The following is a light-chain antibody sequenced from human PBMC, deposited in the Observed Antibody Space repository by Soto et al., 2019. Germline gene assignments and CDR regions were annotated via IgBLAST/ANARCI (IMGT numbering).Light chain of an antibody. Sequence: QSVLTQPPSVSGSPGQSVTISCTGTSSDVGKYDRVSWYQQPPGTAPKLIIYGVTNRPSGVPARFSGSKSGNTASLTISGLQAEDEADYYCRSYTSTSRYVFGAGTKVTVL. V-gene: IGLV2-18*02. CDR3: RSYTSTSRYV. CDR2: GVT. J-gene: IGLJ1*01. CDR1: SSDVGKYDR.